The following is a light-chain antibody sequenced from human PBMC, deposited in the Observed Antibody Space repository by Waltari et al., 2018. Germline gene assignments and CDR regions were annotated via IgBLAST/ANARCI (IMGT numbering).Light chain of an antibody. CDR3: QQYNNWPPLT. CDR2: DAS. V-gene: IGKV3D-15*01. Sequence: VMTQSPATLFVSPGEGATLSCRASQSISRHVDWYHHKSGQAPRLLIFDASARATGIPARFSGSGSGTEFTLTISSLQSEDVGVYYCQQYNNWPPLTFGGGTKVEIK. J-gene: IGKJ4*01. CDR1: QSISRH.